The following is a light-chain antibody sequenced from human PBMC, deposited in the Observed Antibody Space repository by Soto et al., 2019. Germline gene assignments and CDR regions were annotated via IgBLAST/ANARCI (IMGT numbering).Light chain of an antibody. Sequence: EIVLTQSPGTLSLSPGERATLSCRASQSLSNSYVAWYQQKPGQAPRLLVYGAASRATGIPDRFSGSGSGTDFTLTISRLDPEDFAVYYCQQYAGSPRTFGQGTKVEVK. J-gene: IGKJ1*01. CDR2: GAA. CDR3: QQYAGSPRT. V-gene: IGKV3-20*01. CDR1: QSLSNSY.